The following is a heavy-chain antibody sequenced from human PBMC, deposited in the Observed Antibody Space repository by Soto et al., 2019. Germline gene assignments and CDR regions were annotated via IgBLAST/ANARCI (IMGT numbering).Heavy chain of an antibody. V-gene: IGHV3-11*05. CDR2: ISSSSSYT. Sequence: GGSLRLSCAASGFTFSDDYMSWIRQAPGTGLEWVSYISSSSSYTNYADSVKGRFTISRDNAKNSLYLQMDRLRGEDTAFYFCTSDHDQDVNYEIADFADI. CDR1: GFTFSDDY. J-gene: IGHJ3*02. D-gene: IGHD3-16*01. CDR3: TSDHDQDVNYEIADFADI.